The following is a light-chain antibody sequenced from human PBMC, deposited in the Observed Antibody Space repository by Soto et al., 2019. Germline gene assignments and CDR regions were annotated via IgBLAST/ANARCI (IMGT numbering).Light chain of an antibody. CDR3: QQSYSTPRGT. V-gene: IGKV1-39*01. CDR2: AAS. Sequence: DIQMTQSPSSLSASVGDRVTITCRASQRISSYLNWYQQKPGKAPKLLIYAASSLQSGVPSRFSGSGSGTDFTLTISSLQPEDFATYYCQQSYSTPRGTFGQGTKLEIK. J-gene: IGKJ2*02. CDR1: QRISSY.